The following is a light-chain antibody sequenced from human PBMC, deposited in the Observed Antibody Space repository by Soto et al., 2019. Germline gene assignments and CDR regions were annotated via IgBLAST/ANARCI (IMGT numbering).Light chain of an antibody. Sequence: QSVLTQPPSASGSPGQSVTISCTGTSSDVGAYIYLSWYQQHPGKAPKLMIYEVSKRPSGVPDRFSGSKSGNTASLTVSGLQAEDEADYYCSSYAGSNNYVFGTGTKVTVL. CDR2: EVS. CDR3: SSYAGSNNYV. J-gene: IGLJ1*01. V-gene: IGLV2-8*01. CDR1: SSDVGAYIY.